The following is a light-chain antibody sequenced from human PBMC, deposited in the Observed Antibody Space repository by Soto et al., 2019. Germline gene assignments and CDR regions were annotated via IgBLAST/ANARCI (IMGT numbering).Light chain of an antibody. CDR2: EVN. CDR3: SFFTSSRTWV. CDR1: SSDVGGYKY. Sequence: QSALTQPASVSGSPGQTITISCTGTSSDVGGYKYVSWYQQHPGKAPKLMIYEVNNRPSGVSSRFSGSKSGNTASLTISGLQAEDEADYYCSFFTSSRTWVFGGGTKLTVL. J-gene: IGLJ3*02. V-gene: IGLV2-14*01.